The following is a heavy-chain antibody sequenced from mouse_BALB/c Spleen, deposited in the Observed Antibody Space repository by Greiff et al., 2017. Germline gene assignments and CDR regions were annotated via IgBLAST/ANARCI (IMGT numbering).Heavy chain of an antibody. CDR1: GYAFSSDW. D-gene: IGHD2-1*01. CDR3: ARGNGNAWFAC. J-gene: IGHJ3*01. Sequence: VQVQQSGAELVWPGSSVQISCKASGYAFSSDWLNWVKPRPGQGLVRIGQIYPGDGDTNYNGKFKGKATLTADKSSSTAYMQLSSLTSEDSAVYFCARGNGNAWFACWGHGTLVTVTA. CDR2: IYPGDGDT. V-gene: IGHV1-80*01.